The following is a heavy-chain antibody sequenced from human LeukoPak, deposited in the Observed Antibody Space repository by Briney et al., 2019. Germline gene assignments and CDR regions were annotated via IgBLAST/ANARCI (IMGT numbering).Heavy chain of an antibody. V-gene: IGHV3-30*02. J-gene: IGHJ4*02. CDR2: IRYDGSNK. CDR1: GFTFSSYG. D-gene: IGHD3-3*01. Sequence: GGSLRLSCAASGFTFSSYGMHWVRQAPGKGLEWVAFIRYDGSNKYYADSVKGRFTISRDNSKNTLYLQMNSLRAEDTAVYYCAKEFKEVPYYDFWSGGYYFDYWGQGTLVTVSS. CDR3: AKEFKEVPYYDFWSGGYYFDY.